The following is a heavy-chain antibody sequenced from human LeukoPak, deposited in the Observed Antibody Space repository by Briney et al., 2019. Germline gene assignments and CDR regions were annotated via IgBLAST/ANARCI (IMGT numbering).Heavy chain of an antibody. D-gene: IGHD3-10*01. V-gene: IGHV4-59*12. CDR1: GGSISTYY. CDR3: ARSLRGVPAFDI. CDR2: IYYSGTT. Sequence: SETLSLTWTVSGGSISTYYWNWIRQPSGKGLEWSGYIYYSGTTNYNPSLKSRVSMSVDTSKNQFSLKLSSVTAADTAVYYCARSLRGVPAFDIWGQGTMVTVSS. J-gene: IGHJ3*02.